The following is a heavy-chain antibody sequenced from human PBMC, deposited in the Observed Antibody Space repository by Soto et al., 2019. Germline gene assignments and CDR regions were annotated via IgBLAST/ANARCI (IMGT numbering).Heavy chain of an antibody. Sequence: EVQLVESGGGLVKPGGSLRLSCAASGFTFSSYSMNWVRQAPGKGLEWVSSISSSSSYIYYADSVKGRFTISRDNAKNSLSLQMNSLRAEDTAVYYCARALYYYDHWFDPWGQGTLVTVSS. CDR2: ISSSSSYI. D-gene: IGHD3-22*01. V-gene: IGHV3-21*01. CDR3: ARALYYYDHWFDP. J-gene: IGHJ5*02. CDR1: GFTFSSYS.